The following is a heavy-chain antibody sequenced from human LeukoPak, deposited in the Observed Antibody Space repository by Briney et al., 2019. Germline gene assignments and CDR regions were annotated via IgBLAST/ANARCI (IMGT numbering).Heavy chain of an antibody. V-gene: IGHV1-69*04. CDR2: IIPILGIA. J-gene: IGHJ4*02. Sequence: SVKVSFKASGGTFSSYAISWVRQAPGQGLEWMGRIIPILGIANYAQKFQGRVTITADKSTSTAYMELSSLRSEDTAVYYCARDRGSRGGFDYWGQGTLVTVSS. CDR3: ARDRGSRGGFDY. CDR1: GGTFSSYA. D-gene: IGHD3-16*01.